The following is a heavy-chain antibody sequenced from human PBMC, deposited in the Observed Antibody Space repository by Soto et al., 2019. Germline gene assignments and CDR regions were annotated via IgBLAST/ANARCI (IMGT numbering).Heavy chain of an antibody. J-gene: IGHJ4*02. V-gene: IGHV4-61*01. D-gene: IGHD3-22*01. CDR3: ARGHYYYDSSGYYYGPRVLDY. Sequence: SETLSLSCTVSGGSVSSGSYYWSWIRQPPGKGLEWIGYIYYSGSTNYNPSLKSRVTISVDTSKNQFSLKLSSVTAADTAVYYCARGHYYYDSSGYYYGPRVLDYWGQGTLVTVSS. CDR2: IYYSGST. CDR1: GGSVSSGSYY.